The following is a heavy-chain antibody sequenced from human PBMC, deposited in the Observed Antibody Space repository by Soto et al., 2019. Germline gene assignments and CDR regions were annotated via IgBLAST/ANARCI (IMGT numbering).Heavy chain of an antibody. CDR1: GGSISSSSYY. CDR2: IYYSGST. D-gene: IGHD3-22*01. J-gene: IGHJ3*02. Sequence: LSLTCTVSGGSISSSSYYWGWIRQPPGKGLEWIGSIYYSGSTYYNPSLKSRVTISVDTSKNQFSLKLSSVTAADTAVYYCARRYPKSYYYDSSGLGDAFDIWGQGTMVTVSS. CDR3: ARRYPKSYYYDSSGLGDAFDI. V-gene: IGHV4-39*01.